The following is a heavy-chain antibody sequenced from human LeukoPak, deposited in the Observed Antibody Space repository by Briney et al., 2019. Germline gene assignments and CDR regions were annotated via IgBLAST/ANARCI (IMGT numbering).Heavy chain of an antibody. CDR2: IYPGDSDT. CDR3: VRTYDRSGHYYPDY. D-gene: IGHD3-22*01. Sequence: GESLKISCKGSGYSFTSYWIGWVRQMPGKGLEWMGFIYPGDSDTQYSPSFQGQVTISVDESVSTAYLQWSSLKASDTAMYYCVRTYDRSGHYYPDYWGQGTLVTVSS. J-gene: IGHJ4*02. CDR1: GYSFTSYW. V-gene: IGHV5-51*01.